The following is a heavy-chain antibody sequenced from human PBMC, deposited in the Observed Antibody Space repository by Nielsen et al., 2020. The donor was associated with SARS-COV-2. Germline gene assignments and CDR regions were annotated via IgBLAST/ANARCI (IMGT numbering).Heavy chain of an antibody. Sequence: SLKISCAASGFTFDDYAMHWVRQAPGKGLEWVSGISWNSGSIGYADSVKGRFTISRDNAKNSLYLQMNSLRAEDTALYYCAKLKEDGSDDYWGQGTTVTVSS. D-gene: IGHD5-24*01. CDR2: ISWNSGSI. CDR1: GFTFDDYA. CDR3: AKLKEDGSDDY. J-gene: IGHJ4*03. V-gene: IGHV3-9*01.